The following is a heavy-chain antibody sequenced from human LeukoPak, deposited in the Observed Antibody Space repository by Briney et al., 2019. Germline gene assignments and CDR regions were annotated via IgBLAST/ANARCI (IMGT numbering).Heavy chain of an antibody. CDR3: VKDDRDYGDYVH. J-gene: IGHJ4*02. CDR1: GYSFTSYW. V-gene: IGHV3-64D*06. Sequence: GESLKISCKGSGYSFTSYWIGWVRQAPGKGLEYVSAISSNGGSTYYADSVKGRFTISRDNSKNTLYLQMSSLRAEDTAVYYCVKDDRDYGDYVHWGQGTLVTVSS. D-gene: IGHD4-17*01. CDR2: ISSNGGST.